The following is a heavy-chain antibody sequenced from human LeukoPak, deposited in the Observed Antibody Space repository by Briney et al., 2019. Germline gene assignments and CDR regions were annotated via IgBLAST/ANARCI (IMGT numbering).Heavy chain of an antibody. J-gene: IGHJ5*02. CDR3: AKCVYSNIYYWFDP. Sequence: GGSLRLSCAASGFTFSSYWMYWVRQAPGKGLVWVSLITGNGVSTYYADSVKGRFTISRDNSKNSLYLQMNSLRTEDTALYYCAKCVYSNIYYWFDPWGQGTLVSVSS. CDR2: ITGNGVST. D-gene: IGHD6-13*01. CDR1: GFTFSSYW. V-gene: IGHV3-43*02.